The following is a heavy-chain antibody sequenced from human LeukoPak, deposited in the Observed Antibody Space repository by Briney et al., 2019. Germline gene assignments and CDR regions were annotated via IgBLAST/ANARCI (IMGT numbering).Heavy chain of an antibody. CDR3: ARLRAAAGPYYFDY. CDR2: IYTSGTT. V-gene: IGHV4-61*02. D-gene: IGHD6-13*01. CDR1: GGSISSGSFY. J-gene: IGHJ4*02. Sequence: SETLSLTCTVSGGSISSGSFYWSWIRQPAGKGLEWIGRIYTSGTTNYNPSLKSRVTMSVDTSKNQLSLKLSSVTAADTAVYYCARLRAAAGPYYFDYWGQGTLATVSS.